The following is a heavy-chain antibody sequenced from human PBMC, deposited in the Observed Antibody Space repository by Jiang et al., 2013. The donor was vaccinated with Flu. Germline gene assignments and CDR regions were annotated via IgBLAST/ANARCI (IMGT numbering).Heavy chain of an antibody. J-gene: IGHJ6*02. CDR1: GGSISNYY. V-gene: IGHV4-4*07. Sequence: LLKPSETLSLTCAVSGGSISNYYWSWIRQPAGKGLEWIGRIHTSGSTNYNPSLKRRVTMSLDTSKNQFSLKLSSVTAADTAVYYCARDPKYYDILTGYSYGMDVWGQGTTVTVSS. CDR2: IHTSGST. D-gene: IGHD3-9*01. CDR3: ARDPKYYDILTGYSYGMDV.